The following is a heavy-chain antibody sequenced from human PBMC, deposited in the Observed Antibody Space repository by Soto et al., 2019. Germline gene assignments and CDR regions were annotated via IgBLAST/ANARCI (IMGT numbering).Heavy chain of an antibody. D-gene: IGHD2-15*01. CDR3: ASSVVVEDAFDI. V-gene: IGHV1-2*04. Sequence: ASVKVSCKASGYTVTGYYMHWVRQAPGQGLEWMGWINPNSGGTNYAQKFQGWVTMTRDTSISTAYMELSRLRSDDTAVYYCASSVVVEDAFDIWGQGTMVTVSS. CDR1: GYTVTGYY. CDR2: INPNSGGT. J-gene: IGHJ3*02.